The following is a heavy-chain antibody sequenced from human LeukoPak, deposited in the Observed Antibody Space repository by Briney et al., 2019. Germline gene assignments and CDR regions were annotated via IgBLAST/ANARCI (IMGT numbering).Heavy chain of an antibody. J-gene: IGHJ3*02. Sequence: SETLSLTCSVFGDSITSSSYYWAWIRQSPEKGLEWIGSIYYTGGTYYSPSLKSRVTISVDTSKNQFSLKLSSVTAADTAVYYCAREGGGSYYDSSGYRNAFDIWGQGTMVTVSS. CDR3: AREGGGSYYDSSGYRNAFDI. D-gene: IGHD3-22*01. CDR2: IYYTGGT. V-gene: IGHV4-39*07. CDR1: GDSITSSSYY.